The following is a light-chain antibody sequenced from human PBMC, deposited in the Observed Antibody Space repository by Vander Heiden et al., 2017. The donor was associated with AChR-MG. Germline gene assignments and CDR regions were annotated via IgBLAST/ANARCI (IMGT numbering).Light chain of an antibody. J-gene: IGKJ1*01. CDR1: ASLSNSY. CDR2: DVS. V-gene: IGKV3-20*01. Sequence: EIVLTQSPGTLSLSPGERATLSCRASASLSNSYLAWYQQRPGQAPRLFIYDVSTRATDFTLTISRLEPEDFAVYYCQHYGSSSWTFGQGTKVEI. CDR3: QHYGSSSWT.